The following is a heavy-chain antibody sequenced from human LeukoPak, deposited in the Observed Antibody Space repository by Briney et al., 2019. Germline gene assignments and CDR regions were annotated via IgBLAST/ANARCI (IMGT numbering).Heavy chain of an antibody. J-gene: IGHJ4*02. CDR1: GGSISSYY. CDR2: IYYSGST. CDR3: ARWSGYALD. D-gene: IGHD2-2*01. V-gene: IGHV4-59*01. Sequence: SETLSLTGTVSGGSISSYYRSWIRQPPGKGLEWIGYIYYSGSTNYNPSLKSRLTMSIDTSKNQFSLKLSSVTAADTAVYYCARWSGYALDWGQGPLVTVSS.